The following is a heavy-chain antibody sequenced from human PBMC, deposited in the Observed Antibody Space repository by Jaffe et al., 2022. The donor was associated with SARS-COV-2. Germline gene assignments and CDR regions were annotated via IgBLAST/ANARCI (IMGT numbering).Heavy chain of an antibody. J-gene: IGHJ4*02. V-gene: IGHV4-59*01. D-gene: IGHD3-10*01. CDR3: AGAPMVRGVIAD. CDR1: GGSISSYY. CDR2: IYYSGST. Sequence: QVQLQESGPGLVKPSETLSLTCTVSGGSISSYYWSWIRQPPGKGLEWIGYIYYSGSTNYNPSLKSRVTISVDTSKNQFSLKLSSVTAADTAVYYCAGAPMVRGVIADWGQGTLVTVSS.